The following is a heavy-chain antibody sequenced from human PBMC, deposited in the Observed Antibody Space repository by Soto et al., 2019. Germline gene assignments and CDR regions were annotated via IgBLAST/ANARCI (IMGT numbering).Heavy chain of an antibody. CDR1: GGSISSYY. CDR3: AKASSVTTPHIPFDP. D-gene: IGHD4-17*01. J-gene: IGHJ5*02. V-gene: IGHV4-59*12. Sequence: PSETLSLTCTVSGGSISSYYWSWIRQPPGKGLEWIGYIYYSGSTNYNPSLKSRVTISVDTSKNQFSLKLSSVTAADTAVYYCAKASSVTTPHIPFDPWGQGTLVTVSS. CDR2: IYYSGST.